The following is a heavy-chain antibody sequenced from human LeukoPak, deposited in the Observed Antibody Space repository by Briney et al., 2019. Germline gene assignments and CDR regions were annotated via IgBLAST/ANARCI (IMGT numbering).Heavy chain of an antibody. D-gene: IGHD3-22*01. CDR1: GFTFSSYS. J-gene: IGHJ6*03. Sequence: GGSLRLSCAASGFTFSSYSMNWVRQAPGKGLEWVSSISSSSSYIYYADSVKGRFTISRDNAKNSLYLQMNSLRAEDTAVYYCARDPSYYDSSGRYYYYMDVWGKGTTVTASS. CDR3: ARDPSYYDSSGRYYYYMDV. V-gene: IGHV3-21*01. CDR2: ISSSSSYI.